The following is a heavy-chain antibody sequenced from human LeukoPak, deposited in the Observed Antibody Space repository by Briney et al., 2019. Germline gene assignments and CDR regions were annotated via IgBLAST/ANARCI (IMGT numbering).Heavy chain of an antibody. V-gene: IGHV4-34*03. Sequence: PSETLSLTCAVYGGSFSGYYWSWIRQPPGKGLEWIVNIYHTGSTYYNPSLKSRVTISVDTSKNQFSLKLSSVTAADTAVYYCVRSSSSIFDYWGQGTLVTVSS. CDR3: VRSSSSIFDY. CDR1: GGSFSGYY. CDR2: IYHTGST. D-gene: IGHD6-6*01. J-gene: IGHJ4*02.